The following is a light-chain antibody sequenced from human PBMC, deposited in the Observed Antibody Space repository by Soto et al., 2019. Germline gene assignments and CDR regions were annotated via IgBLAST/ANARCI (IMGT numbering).Light chain of an antibody. V-gene: IGLV1-47*01. CDR2: RNN. Sequence: QSVLTQPPSASGTPGQRVTISCSGSSSNIGSNYVYWYQQLPGTAPKLLISRNNQRPSGVPDRFYGSKSGTSDSLAISGLRSEDEADYYCAAWDDSLSVFYVFGTGTKLTVL. J-gene: IGLJ1*01. CDR3: AAWDDSLSVFYV. CDR1: SSNIGSNY.